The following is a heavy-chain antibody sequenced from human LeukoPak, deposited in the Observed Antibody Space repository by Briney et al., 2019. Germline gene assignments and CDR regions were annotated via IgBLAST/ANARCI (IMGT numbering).Heavy chain of an antibody. V-gene: IGHV3-48*03. J-gene: IGHJ6*02. Sequence: GGSLRLSCAASGFTFSSYEMNWVRQAPGKGLEWVSYISSSGSTIYYADSVKGRFTISRDNAKNSLYLQMNSLRAEDTAVYYCARIGGYDYGGVYYYYGMDVWGQGTTVTVSS. CDR1: GFTFSSYE. CDR3: ARIGGYDYGGVYYYYGMDV. CDR2: ISSSGSTI. D-gene: IGHD5-12*01.